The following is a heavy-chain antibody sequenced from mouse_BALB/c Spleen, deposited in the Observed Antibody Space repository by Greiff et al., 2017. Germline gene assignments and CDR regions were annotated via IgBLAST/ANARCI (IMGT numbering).Heavy chain of an antibody. CDR2: INPNNGGT. J-gene: IGHJ2*01. D-gene: IGHD2-1*01. V-gene: IGHV1-18*01. CDR1: GYTFTDYN. Sequence: EVKLQESGAELMKPGASVKIPCKASGYTFTDYNMDWVKQSHGKSLEWIGDINPNNGGTIYNQKFKGKATLTVDKSSSTAYMELRSLTSEDTAVYYCARGGGNYAFDYWGQGTTLTVSS. CDR3: ARGGGNYAFDY.